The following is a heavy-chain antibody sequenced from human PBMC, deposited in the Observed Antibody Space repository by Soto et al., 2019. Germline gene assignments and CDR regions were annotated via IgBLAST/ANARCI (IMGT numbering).Heavy chain of an antibody. CDR1: GGSISSYY. D-gene: IGHD4-4*01. CDR3: ARGGGTVTTLSGWFDP. V-gene: IGHV4-59*01. CDR2: IYYSGST. J-gene: IGHJ5*02. Sequence: SETLSLTCTVSGGSISSYYWSWIRQPPGKGLEWIGYIYYSGSTNYNPSLKSRVTISVDTSKNQFSLKLSSVTAADTAVYYCARGGGTVTTLSGWFDPWGQGTLVTVSS.